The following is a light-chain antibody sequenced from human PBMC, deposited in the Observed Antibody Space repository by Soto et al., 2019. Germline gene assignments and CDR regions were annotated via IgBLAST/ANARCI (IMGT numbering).Light chain of an antibody. CDR3: SSYAASNNFYFV. CDR1: SSDVGGYNY. Sequence: CAGTSSDVGGYNYVSWYQQYPGRAPKLMIYEVTKRPSGVPDRFSGSKSGNTASLTVSGLQAEDEADYYCSSYAASNNFYFVFGGGTKLTVL. CDR2: EVT. J-gene: IGLJ3*02. V-gene: IGLV2-8*01.